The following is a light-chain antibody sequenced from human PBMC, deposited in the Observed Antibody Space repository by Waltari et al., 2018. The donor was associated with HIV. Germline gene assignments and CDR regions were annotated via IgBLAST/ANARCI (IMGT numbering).Light chain of an antibody. CDR2: GAS. J-gene: IGKJ2*01. Sequence: EIVMTQSPGTLSVSQGERATLSCRASQSVTSNLAWYQQKPGQAPRLLIYGASTRATGIPARFSGSGSGTEFTLTISSVQSEDSAVYYCQQYHDWPPITFGRGTKLQIK. CDR3: QQYHDWPPIT. CDR1: QSVTSN. V-gene: IGKV3-15*01.